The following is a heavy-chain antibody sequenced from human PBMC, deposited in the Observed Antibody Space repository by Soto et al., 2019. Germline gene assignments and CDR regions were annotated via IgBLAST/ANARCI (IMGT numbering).Heavy chain of an antibody. D-gene: IGHD1-20*01. CDR3: ARWITGPAFYNYYVLDV. Sequence: SGTLPLTCTVSGGTISSYYWSWIRQPPGKGLEWIGYIYYSGSTNYNPSLKSRVTISVDTSKNQFSLKLSSVTAADTAVYYCARWITGPAFYNYYVLDVSGHGTKVTVSS. CDR2: IYYSGST. CDR1: GGTISSYY. V-gene: IGHV4-59*01. J-gene: IGHJ6*02.